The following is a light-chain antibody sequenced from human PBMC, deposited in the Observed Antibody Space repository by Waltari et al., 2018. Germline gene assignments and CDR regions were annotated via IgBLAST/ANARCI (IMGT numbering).Light chain of an antibody. Sequence: QSVLTQSPSLSGAPGQRVTIPCPGDYSNVSSFVFNCFQHLPGRVPKLLIYENTRRPSGVPDRFSGSKSGTSASLAIEGLQPEDEGDYYCQSYDNSLRGSVLFGGGTKVTV. CDR3: QSYDNSLRGSVL. CDR2: ENT. V-gene: IGLV1-40*01. CDR1: YSNVSSFV. J-gene: IGLJ3*02.